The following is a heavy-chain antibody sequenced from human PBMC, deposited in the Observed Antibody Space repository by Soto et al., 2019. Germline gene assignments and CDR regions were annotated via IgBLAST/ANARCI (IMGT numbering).Heavy chain of an antibody. CDR1: GYTFTSYG. Sequence: ASVKVSCKASGYTFTSYGISWVRQAPGQGLEWMGWISAYNGNTNYAQKLQGRVTMTTDTSTSTAYMELRSLRSDETPVYYCARLYYYDSGGYYYLDYWGQGTLVTVSS. CDR3: ARLYYYDSGGYYYLDY. D-gene: IGHD3-22*01. J-gene: IGHJ4*02. CDR2: ISAYNGNT. V-gene: IGHV1-18*04.